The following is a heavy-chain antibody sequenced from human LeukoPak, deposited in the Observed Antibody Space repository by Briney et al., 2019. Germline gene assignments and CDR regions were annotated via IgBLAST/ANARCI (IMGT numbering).Heavy chain of an antibody. V-gene: IGHV1-46*01. CDR2: INPSGGST. CDR1: GYTFTSYY. CDR3: ARVAPQYSSGLDY. Sequence: ASVKVSCKASGYTFTSYYMHWVRQAPGQGLEWMGIINPSGGSTSYAQKFQGRVTMTRDTSISTAYMELSRLRSDDTAVYYCARVAPQYSSGLDYWGQGTLVTVSS. J-gene: IGHJ4*02. D-gene: IGHD6-19*01.